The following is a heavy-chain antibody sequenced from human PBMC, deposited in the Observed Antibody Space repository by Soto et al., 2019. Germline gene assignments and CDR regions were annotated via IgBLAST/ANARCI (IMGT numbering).Heavy chain of an antibody. Sequence: QVQLQESGPGLVQPSGTLSLTRAVSGDSINNSHWWSWVRQTPGKGLEWIGETYHSGTTKYNPSLKTRVTISIDKSKNKFSLKMNSVTAADTAVYYCAREVNSSPARGPNWFDPWGQGTLVTVSS. J-gene: IGHJ5*02. CDR3: AREVNSSPARGPNWFDP. V-gene: IGHV4-4*02. D-gene: IGHD6-13*01. CDR1: GDSINNSHW. CDR2: TYHSGTT.